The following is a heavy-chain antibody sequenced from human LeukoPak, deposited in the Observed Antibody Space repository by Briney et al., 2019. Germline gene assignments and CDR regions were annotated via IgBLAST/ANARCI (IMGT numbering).Heavy chain of an antibody. CDR2: ISAYNGNT. V-gene: IGHV1-18*01. Sequence: ASVKVSCKASGYTFTSYSISWVRQAPGQGLEWMGWISAYNGNTNYAQKLQGRVTMTTDTSTSTAYMELRSLRSDDTAVYYCAREKEVEESYYYYGMDVWGQGTTVTVSS. CDR1: GYTFTSYS. CDR3: AREKEVEESYYYYGMDV. J-gene: IGHJ6*02.